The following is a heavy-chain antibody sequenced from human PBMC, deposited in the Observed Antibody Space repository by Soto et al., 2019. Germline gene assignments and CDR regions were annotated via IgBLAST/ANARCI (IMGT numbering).Heavy chain of an antibody. V-gene: IGHV3-11*05. CDR1: GFTFNDYY. D-gene: IGHD5-12*01. Sequence: PGGSLRLSCAASGFTFNDYYMSWIRQAPGRGLEYISYISSSSGSTNYADSVKGRFTISRDNAKNSLYLQMSSLRAEDTAVYYCARVRGGYDRLYYYHGMDVWGQGTTVTVSS. J-gene: IGHJ6*02. CDR2: ISSSSGST. CDR3: ARVRGGYDRLYYYHGMDV.